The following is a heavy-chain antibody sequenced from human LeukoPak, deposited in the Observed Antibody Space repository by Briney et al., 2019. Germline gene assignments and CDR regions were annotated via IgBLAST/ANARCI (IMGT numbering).Heavy chain of an antibody. CDR3: TRYGDYPFDY. D-gene: IGHD2-21*01. V-gene: IGHV3-73*01. J-gene: IGHJ4*02. CDR2: IRSKANSYAT. Sequence: GGSLRLSCAASGFTFSDSGMHWVRQASGKGLEWIGRIRSKANSYATAYAASVKGRFTISRDDSKNTAYLQMNSLKTEDTAVYYCTRYGDYPFDYWGQGTLVTVSS. CDR1: GFTFSDSG.